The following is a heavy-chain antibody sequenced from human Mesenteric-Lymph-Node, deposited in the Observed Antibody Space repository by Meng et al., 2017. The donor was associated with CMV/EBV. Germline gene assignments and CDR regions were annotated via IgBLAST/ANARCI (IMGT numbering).Heavy chain of an antibody. D-gene: IGHD3-3*01. CDR2: IYYSGST. J-gene: IGHJ3*02. CDR3: AEGTVYDFWSATPVGAFDI. CDR1: GGSISSSSYY. Sequence: SETLSLTCTVSGGSISSSSYYWGWIRQPPGKGLERIGSIYYSGSTYYNPSLKSRVTISVDTSKNQFSLKLSSVTAADTAVYYCAEGTVYDFWSATPVGAFDIWGQGTMVTVSS. V-gene: IGHV4-39*01.